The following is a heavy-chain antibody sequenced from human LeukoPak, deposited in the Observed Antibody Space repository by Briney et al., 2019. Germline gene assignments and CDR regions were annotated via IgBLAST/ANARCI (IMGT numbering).Heavy chain of an antibody. V-gene: IGHV3-20*04. Sequence: PGGSLRLSCAASGFTFSSTYMSWVRQAPGKGLEWVSGVSWNGAYTEYADSVRGRFTISRDNAKKSLYLQMNSLRVDDTALYYCARRKGPYGSGTYYDSWGQGTLVSVSS. CDR3: ARRKGPYGSGTYYDS. CDR2: VSWNGAYT. D-gene: IGHD3-10*01. CDR1: GFTFSSTY. J-gene: IGHJ4*02.